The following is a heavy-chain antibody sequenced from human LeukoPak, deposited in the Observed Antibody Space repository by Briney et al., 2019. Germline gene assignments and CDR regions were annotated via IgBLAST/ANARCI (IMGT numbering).Heavy chain of an antibody. V-gene: IGHV4-59*11. D-gene: IGHD3-22*01. Sequence: PSETLSLTCVVSGGSLSTHHWSWIRQSPGRGLEWIGYISDSGSTNYNPSLKSRVTISVDTSKNQFSLMLSSVTAADTAVYYCARGYDSSAYYPFNYWGQGTLVTVSS. CDR2: ISDSGST. CDR1: GGSLSTHH. J-gene: IGHJ4*02. CDR3: ARGYDSSAYYPFNY.